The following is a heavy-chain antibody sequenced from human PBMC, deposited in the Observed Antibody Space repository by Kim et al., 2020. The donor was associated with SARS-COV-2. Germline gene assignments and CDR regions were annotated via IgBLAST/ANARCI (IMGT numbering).Heavy chain of an antibody. CDR3: ARVNDILTGYPFDY. J-gene: IGHJ4*02. Sequence: SETLSLTCAVYGVSFSGYYWSWIRQPPGKGLEWIGEINHSGSTNYNPALKSRVTISVDTSKNQFSLKLSSVTAADTAVYYCARVNDILTGYPFDYWGQGTLVTVSS. V-gene: IGHV4-34*01. D-gene: IGHD3-9*01. CDR2: INHSGST. CDR1: GVSFSGYY.